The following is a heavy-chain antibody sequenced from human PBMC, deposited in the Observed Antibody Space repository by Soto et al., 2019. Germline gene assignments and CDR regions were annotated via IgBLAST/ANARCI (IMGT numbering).Heavy chain of an antibody. J-gene: IGHJ6*02. V-gene: IGHV1-69*01. CDR3: ARDGRRWLQCMHYYYGMDV. CDR1: GDTFSSYA. D-gene: IGHD2-8*01. Sequence: QVQLVQSGAEVKKPGSSVKVSCKASGDTFSSYAISWVRQAPGQGLEWMGGIIPIFGTANYAQKFQGRVMITADESTSTAYMELSSLRSEDTAVYYCARDGRRWLQCMHYYYGMDVWGQGTTVTVSS. CDR2: IIPIFGTA.